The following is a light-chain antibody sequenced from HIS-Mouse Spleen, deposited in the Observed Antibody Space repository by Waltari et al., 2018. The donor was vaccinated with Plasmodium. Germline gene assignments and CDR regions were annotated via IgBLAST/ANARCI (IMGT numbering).Light chain of an antibody. CDR1: SSDVGSYNL. CDR2: EGS. Sequence: QSALTQPASVSGSPGQSITISCTGTSSDVGSYNLVSWYPQHPGKAPKLMIYEGSKRPSGVSNRFAGSKPGNTASLTISGLQAEDEADYYCCSYAGSSTFVFGGGTKLTVL. CDR3: CSYAGSSTFV. V-gene: IGLV2-23*03. J-gene: IGLJ3*02.